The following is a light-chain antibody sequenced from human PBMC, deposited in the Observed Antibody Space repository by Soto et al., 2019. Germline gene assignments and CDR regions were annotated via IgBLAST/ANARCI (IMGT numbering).Light chain of an antibody. CDR2: EGS. CDR1: SSDVGSYDL. V-gene: IGLV2-23*01. Sequence: ALTQPASVSGSPGQSITISCTGTSSDVGSYDLVSWYQQHPGKAPKLIIYEGSKRPSGVSNRFSGSKSGNTASLTISGLQAKDEADYYCCSYAGSGTYVFGTGTKSPS. CDR3: CSYAGSGTYV. J-gene: IGLJ1*01.